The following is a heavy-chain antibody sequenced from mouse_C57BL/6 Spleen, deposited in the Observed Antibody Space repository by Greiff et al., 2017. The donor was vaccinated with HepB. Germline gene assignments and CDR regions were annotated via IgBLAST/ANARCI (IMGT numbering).Heavy chain of an antibody. Sequence: VQLQQSGAELVRPGASVKLSCTASGFNIKDDYMHWVKQRPEQGLEWIGWIDPENGDTEYASKFQGKATITADTSANTAYLQLSSLTSEDTAVYYCTTSLFAYWGQGTLVTVSA. J-gene: IGHJ3*01. V-gene: IGHV14-4*01. CDR2: IDPENGDT. CDR3: TTSLFAY. CDR1: GFNIKDDY.